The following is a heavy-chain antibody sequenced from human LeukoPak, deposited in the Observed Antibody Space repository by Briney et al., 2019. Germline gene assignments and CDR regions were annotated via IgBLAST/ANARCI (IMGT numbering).Heavy chain of an antibody. CDR2: IYYSGST. CDR1: GGSISSSSYY. D-gene: IGHD1-26*01. Sequence: SETLSLTCTVSGGSISSSSYYWGWIRQPPGKGLEWIGSIYYSGSTYYNPSLKSRVTISVDTSKNQFSLELNSVTPADTAVYYCARGGNYWPQWWFDPWGRGTLVSVSS. CDR3: ARGGNYWPQWWFDP. V-gene: IGHV4-39*07. J-gene: IGHJ5*02.